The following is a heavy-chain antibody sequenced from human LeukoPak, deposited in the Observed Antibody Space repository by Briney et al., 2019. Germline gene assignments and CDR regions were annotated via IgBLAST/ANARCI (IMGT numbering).Heavy chain of an antibody. CDR2: INPSGGST. V-gene: IGHV1-46*01. Sequence: ASVKVSCKASGYTFTGYYMHWVRQAPGQGLEWMGIINPSGGSTNYAQNFQGKVTVTRDMSTSTVYMELSSLRSEDTAVYYCARVGYSGSYYGWFDSWGQGTLVTVSS. J-gene: IGHJ5*01. CDR3: ARVGYSGSYYGWFDS. D-gene: IGHD1-26*01. CDR1: GYTFTGYY.